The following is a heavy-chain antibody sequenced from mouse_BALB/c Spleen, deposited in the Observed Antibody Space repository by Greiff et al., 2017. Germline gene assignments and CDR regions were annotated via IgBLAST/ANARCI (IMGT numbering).Heavy chain of an antibody. CDR2: IYPYNGGT. J-gene: IGHJ2*01. Sequence: VQLKQSGPELVKPGASVKISCKASGYTFTDYNMHWVKQSHGKSLEWIGYIYPYNGGTGYNQKFKSKATLTVDNSSSTAYMELRSLTSEDSAVYYCARIYYYGSSFDYWGQGTTLTVSS. D-gene: IGHD1-1*01. CDR1: GYTFTDYN. CDR3: ARIYYYGSSFDY. V-gene: IGHV1S29*02.